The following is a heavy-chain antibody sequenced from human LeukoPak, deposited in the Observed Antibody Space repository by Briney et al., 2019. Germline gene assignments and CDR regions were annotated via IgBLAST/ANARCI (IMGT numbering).Heavy chain of an antibody. V-gene: IGHV1-2*02. D-gene: IGHD2-21*02. J-gene: IGHJ4*02. CDR2: INPNSGGT. CDR3: ARDSVVVTAIPHY. Sequence: GASVKVSCKASGYTFTGYYMHWVRQAPGQGLEWMGWINPNSGGTNYAQKFQGRVTMTRDTSISTAYMELSRLRSDDTAVYYCARDSVVVTAIPHYWGQGTLVTVSS. CDR1: GYTFTGYY.